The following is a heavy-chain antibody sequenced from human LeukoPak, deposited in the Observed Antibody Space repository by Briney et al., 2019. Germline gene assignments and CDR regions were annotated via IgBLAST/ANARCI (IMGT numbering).Heavy chain of an antibody. CDR2: INHSGST. Sequence: SETLSLTCAVYGGSFSGYYWSWIRQPPGKGLEWIGEINHSGSTNYNPSLKSRVTISVDTSENQFSLKLSSVTAADTAVYYCARGRRITMIVVVTRYAFDIWGQGTMVTVSS. J-gene: IGHJ3*02. CDR3: ARGRRITMIVVVTRYAFDI. D-gene: IGHD3-22*01. CDR1: GGSFSGYY. V-gene: IGHV4-34*01.